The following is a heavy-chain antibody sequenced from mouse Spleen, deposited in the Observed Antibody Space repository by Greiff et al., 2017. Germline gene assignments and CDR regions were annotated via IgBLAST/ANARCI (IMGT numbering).Heavy chain of an antibody. D-gene: IGHD2-4*01. Sequence: VQLQQSGAELARPGASVKLSCKASGYTFTSYWMQWVKQRPGQGLEWIGDIYPGDGDTSYTQKFKGKATLTVDKSSSTAYMQLSSLASEDSAVYYCAREGMITDYWGQGTTLTVSS. CDR2: IYPGDGDT. J-gene: IGHJ2*01. CDR1: GYTFTSYW. V-gene: IGHV1-87*01. CDR3: AREGMITDY.